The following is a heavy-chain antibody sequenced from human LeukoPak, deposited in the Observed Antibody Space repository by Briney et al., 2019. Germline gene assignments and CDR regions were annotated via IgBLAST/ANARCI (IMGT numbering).Heavy chain of an antibody. CDR1: GGSISSYY. J-gene: IGHJ4*02. CDR2: IYYSGST. V-gene: IGHV4-59*01. Sequence: SETLSLTCTVSGGSISSYYWSWIRQPPGKGLEWIGYIYYSGSTNYNPSLKSRVTISVDTSKNQFSLKLSSVTAADTAVYYCARVPSRSAYFDYWGQGTLVTVSS. CDR3: ARVPSRSAYFDY.